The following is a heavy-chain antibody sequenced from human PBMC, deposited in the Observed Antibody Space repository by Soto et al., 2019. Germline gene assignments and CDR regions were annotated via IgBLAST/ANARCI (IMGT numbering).Heavy chain of an antibody. V-gene: IGHV3-72*01. J-gene: IGHJ1*01. D-gene: IGHD3-10*01. Sequence: VASGGDVVQPGEALRLSCVASGFGLSDHYMDWVRQAPGEGMEWLGLITNGPNTYKTNYAESVKGRFTISRDDSKNSLFQQVNSLTTYGTAIYYCSDLSGGGSFLPWGQGTLVTVSP. CDR1: GFGLSDHY. CDR2: ITNGPNTYKT. CDR3: SDLSGGGSFLP.